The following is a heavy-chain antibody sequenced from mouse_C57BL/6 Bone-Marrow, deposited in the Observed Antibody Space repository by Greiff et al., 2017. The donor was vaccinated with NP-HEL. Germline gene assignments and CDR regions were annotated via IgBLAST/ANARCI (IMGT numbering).Heavy chain of an antibody. J-gene: IGHJ1*03. V-gene: IGHV1-78*01. CDR2: IYPRDGST. CDR1: GYTFTDHT. CDR3: ARKRRFDGYFDV. Sequence: LQESDAELVKPGASVKISCKASGYTFTDHTIHWMKQRPEQGLEWIGYIYPRDGSTKYNEKLKGKATLTADKSTSTAYMQLNSLTAEDTAVDFCARKRRFDGYFDVWGTGTTVTVSS.